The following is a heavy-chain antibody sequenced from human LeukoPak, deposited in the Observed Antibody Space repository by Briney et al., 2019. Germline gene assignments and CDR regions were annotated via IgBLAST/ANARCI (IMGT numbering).Heavy chain of an antibody. CDR1: GGSISSSSYY. CDR3: ARDGDWYSSSWYLSRNFDY. V-gene: IGHV4-39*07. Sequence: SETLSLTCTVSGGSISSSSYYRGWIRQPPGKGLEWIGSIHYSGSIYYNPSLKSRVTISVDTSKNQFSLKLSSVTAADTAVYYCARDGDWYSSSWYLSRNFDYWGQGTLVTVSS. D-gene: IGHD6-13*01. CDR2: IHYSGSI. J-gene: IGHJ4*02.